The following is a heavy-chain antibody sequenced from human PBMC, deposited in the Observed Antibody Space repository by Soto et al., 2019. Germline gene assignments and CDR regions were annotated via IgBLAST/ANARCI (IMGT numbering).Heavy chain of an antibody. CDR1: GFTFSSYW. J-gene: IGHJ6*02. CDR3: ARDIVKVLGFGYYYYYGMDV. Sequence: GGSLRLSCAASGFTFSSYWMSWVRQAPGKGLEWVANIKQDGSEKYYVDSVKGRFTISRDNAKNSLYLQMNSLRAEDTAVYYCARDIVKVLGFGYYYYYGMDVWGQGTTVTVSS. D-gene: IGHD2-2*03. CDR2: IKQDGSEK. V-gene: IGHV3-7*05.